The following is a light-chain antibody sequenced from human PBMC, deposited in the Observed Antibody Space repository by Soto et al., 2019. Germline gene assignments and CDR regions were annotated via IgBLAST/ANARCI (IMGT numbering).Light chain of an antibody. J-gene: IGLJ3*02. CDR1: SSDVGGYNY. CDR2: EVS. V-gene: IGLV2-8*01. Sequence: QSALTQPPSASGSPGQSVTISCTGTSSDVGGYNYVSWYQQHPGQAPKLMIYEVSKRPSGVPDRFSGSKSGNTASLTVSGLQAEDEADYYCSSLRVFGGGTKVTVL. CDR3: SSLRV.